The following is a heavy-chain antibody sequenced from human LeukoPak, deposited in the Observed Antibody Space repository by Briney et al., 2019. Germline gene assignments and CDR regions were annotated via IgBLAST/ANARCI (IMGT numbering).Heavy chain of an antibody. J-gene: IGHJ6*02. CDR2: MNPNSGNT. Sequence: ASVKVSCKASGYTFTSYDINWVRQATGQGLEWMGWMNPNSGNTGYAQNFQGRVTMTRNTSISTAYMELSSLRSEDTAVYYCARVGLMYQLLLDDYYYGMDVWGQGTTVTVSS. V-gene: IGHV1-8*01. CDR1: GYTFTSYD. CDR3: ARVGLMYQLLLDDYYYGMDV. D-gene: IGHD2-2*01.